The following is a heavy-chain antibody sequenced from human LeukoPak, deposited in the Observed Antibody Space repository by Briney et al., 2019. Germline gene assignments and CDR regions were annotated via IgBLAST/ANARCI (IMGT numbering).Heavy chain of an antibody. D-gene: IGHD2-15*01. V-gene: IGHV3-23*01. J-gene: IGHJ4*02. Sequence: GGSLRLSCAASAFIFNTYAMSWVRQAPGKGLEWVSAISGSGGSTYYADSVKGRFTISRDNSKNTLYLQMNSLRAEDTAVYYCAKDPSLGSQLDYWGQGTLVTVSS. CDR3: AKDPSLGSQLDY. CDR2: ISGSGGST. CDR1: AFIFNTYA.